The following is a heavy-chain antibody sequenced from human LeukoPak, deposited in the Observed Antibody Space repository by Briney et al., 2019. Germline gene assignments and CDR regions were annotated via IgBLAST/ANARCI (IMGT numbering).Heavy chain of an antibody. Sequence: NPSETLSLTCTVSGGSISSYYWSWIRQPPGKGLEWIGCIYYSGSINYNPSLKSRVTISVDTSKNQFSLKLSSVTAADAAVYYCARNPRSWTFMDVWGQGTTVTVSS. V-gene: IGHV4-59*01. D-gene: IGHD6-13*01. CDR1: GGSISSYY. CDR2: IYYSGSI. CDR3: ARNPRSWTFMDV. J-gene: IGHJ6*02.